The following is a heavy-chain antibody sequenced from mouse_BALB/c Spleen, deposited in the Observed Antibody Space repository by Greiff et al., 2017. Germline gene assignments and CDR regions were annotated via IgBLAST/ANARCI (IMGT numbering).Heavy chain of an antibody. CDR1: GFNIKDYY. J-gene: IGHJ4*01. CDR3: NAASTATDARDD. Sequence: EVQLQQSGAELVRSGASVKLSCTASGFNIKDYYMHWVKQRPEQGLEWIGWIDPENGDTEYAPKFQGKATMTADTSSNTAYLQLSSLTSEDTAVYYCNAASTATDARDDWGQGTSVTVSA. V-gene: IGHV14-4*02. D-gene: IGHD1-2*01. CDR2: IDPENGDT.